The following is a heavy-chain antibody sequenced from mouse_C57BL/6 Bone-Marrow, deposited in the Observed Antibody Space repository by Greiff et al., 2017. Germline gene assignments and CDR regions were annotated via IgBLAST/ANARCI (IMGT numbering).Heavy chain of an antibody. J-gene: IGHJ4*01. D-gene: IGHD1-1*01. CDR3: AREFYYCGGGAMDY. Sequence: LKESGAELVRPGSSVKLSCKDSYFAFMASAMHWVKQRPGHGLEWIGSITTYSAATEYSENFKVKATLTANTSSSSAYMELSNLTSEDSEVYYCAREFYYCGGGAMDYWGQGTSVTVSS. CDR2: ITTYSAAT. V-gene: IGHV1-49*01. CDR1: YFAFMASA.